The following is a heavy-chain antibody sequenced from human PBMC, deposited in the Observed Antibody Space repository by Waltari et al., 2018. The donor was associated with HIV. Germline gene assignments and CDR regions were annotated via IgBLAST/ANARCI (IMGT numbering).Heavy chain of an antibody. Sequence: GQLQESGPGLVKPSETLSLSCSVSGGSIDSGALYWSWIRQRPGKGLEWIGYIFHSGTSYSNPSLKSRVAISLDTSKNQFSLNLNSVTAADTAVYYCATYRSLSGGNFFDPWGQGMLVTVSS. D-gene: IGHD2-21*01. V-gene: IGHV4-31*03. CDR2: IFHSGTS. CDR3: ATYRSLSGGNFFDP. J-gene: IGHJ5*02. CDR1: GGSIDSGALY.